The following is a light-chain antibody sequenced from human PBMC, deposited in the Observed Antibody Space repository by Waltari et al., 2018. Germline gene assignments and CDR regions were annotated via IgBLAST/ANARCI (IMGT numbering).Light chain of an antibody. V-gene: IGLV2-14*03. J-gene: IGLJ1*01. CDR1: SSDVGGYHY. Sequence: SALTQPASVSGSPGQSITISCTGTSSDVGGYHYVSLYRQHPGNAPKRLFYAVSNRPSGVSNRLAGSKSGNTASLTISGLQAEDEADYYCSSYSSSSTRVFGTGTKVTVL. CDR3: SSYSSSSTRV. CDR2: AVS.